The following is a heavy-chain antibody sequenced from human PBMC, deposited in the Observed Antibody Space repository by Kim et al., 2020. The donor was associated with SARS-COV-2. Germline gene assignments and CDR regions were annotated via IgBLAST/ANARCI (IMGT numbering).Heavy chain of an antibody. CDR2: INPNSGGT. D-gene: IGHD1-26*01. J-gene: IGHJ6*02. V-gene: IGHV1-2*06. CDR1: GYTFTGYY. Sequence: ASVKVSCKASGYTFTGYYMHWVRQAPGQGLEWMGRINPNSGGTNYAQKFQGRVTMTRDTSISTAYMELSRLRSDDTAVYYCARDKILGIVAQYYYYGMDVWGQGTTVTVSS. CDR3: ARDKILGIVAQYYYYGMDV.